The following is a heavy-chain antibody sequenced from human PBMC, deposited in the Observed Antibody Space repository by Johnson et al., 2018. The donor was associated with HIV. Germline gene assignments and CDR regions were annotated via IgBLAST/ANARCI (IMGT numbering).Heavy chain of an antibody. Sequence: QVQLVESGGGVVQPGRSLRLSCAASGFTFSSYGMHWVRQAPGKGLEWVAVISYDGSNKYYADSVKGRFTISRDNSKNTLYLQMNSLRAEDTAVYYCARDKYPPTAAAGTDALDIWGQGTMVTVSS. V-gene: IGHV3-30*03. CDR2: ISYDGSNK. D-gene: IGHD6-13*01. CDR3: ARDKYPPTAAAGTDALDI. J-gene: IGHJ3*02. CDR1: GFTFSSYG.